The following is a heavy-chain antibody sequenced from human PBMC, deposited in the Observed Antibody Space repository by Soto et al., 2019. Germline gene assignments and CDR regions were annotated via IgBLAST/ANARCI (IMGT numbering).Heavy chain of an antibody. D-gene: IGHD6-6*01. CDR3: ARERWEEYSSSSYFDY. CDR2: IYYSGST. CDR1: GGSISSYY. Sequence: LSLTCTVSGGSISSYYWSWIRQPPGKGLEWIGYIYYSGSTNYNPSLKSRVTISVDTSKNQFSLKLSSVTAADTAVYYCARERWEEYSSSSYFDYWGQGTLVTVSS. J-gene: IGHJ4*02. V-gene: IGHV4-59*01.